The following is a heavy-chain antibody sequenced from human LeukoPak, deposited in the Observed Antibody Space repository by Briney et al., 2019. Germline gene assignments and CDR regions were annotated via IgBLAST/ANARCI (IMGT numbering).Heavy chain of an antibody. CDR1: GFTFSSYA. V-gene: IGHV3-23*01. CDR2: IVGNGDTT. CDR3: AKAVAQYSSGWYDY. D-gene: IGHD6-19*01. J-gene: IGHJ4*02. Sequence: GGSLRLSCAASGFTFSSYALSWVRQVPGKGLEWVSNIVGNGDTTYYADSVKGRFTISRDNSKNTLYLQMNSLRAEDTAVYYCAKAVAQYSSGWYDYWGQGTLVTVST.